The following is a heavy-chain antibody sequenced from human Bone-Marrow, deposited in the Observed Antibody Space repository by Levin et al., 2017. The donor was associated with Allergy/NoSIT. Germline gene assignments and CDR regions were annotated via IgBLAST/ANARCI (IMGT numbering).Heavy chain of an antibody. D-gene: IGHD1-1*01. CDR1: GGSVSSASYY. CDR3: ARWGTLTEDWFDP. CDR2: VYYSGNI. Sequence: ESLKISCTVSGGSVSSASYYWSWIRQPPGKGLECIGNVYYSGNINYNPSLKSRVTMSVDTSKNQFSLILSSVTAADTAVYYCARWGTLTEDWFDPGAREPWSPSPQ. J-gene: IGHJ5*02. V-gene: IGHV4-61*01.